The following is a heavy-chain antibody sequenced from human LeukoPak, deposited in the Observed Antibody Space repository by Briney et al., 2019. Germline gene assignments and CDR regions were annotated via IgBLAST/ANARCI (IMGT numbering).Heavy chain of an antibody. CDR2: ISYDGSNK. J-gene: IGHJ4*02. Sequence: GRSLRLSCAASGFTFSSYAMHWVRQAPGKGLEWVAVISYDGSNKYYADSVKGRFTISRDNAKNSLYLQMNSLRAEDTAVYYCARVPRYDILTGYAIGDYWGQGTLVTVSS. D-gene: IGHD3-9*01. V-gene: IGHV3-30*04. CDR3: ARVPRYDILTGYAIGDY. CDR1: GFTFSSYA.